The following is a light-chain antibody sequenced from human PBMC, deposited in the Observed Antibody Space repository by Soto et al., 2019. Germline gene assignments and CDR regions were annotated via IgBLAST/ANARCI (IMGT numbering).Light chain of an antibody. CDR2: DAS. J-gene: IGKJ4*01. Sequence: ELVLTQSPATLSVSPGARATLSCRASQGVGSTLAWYQQAPGQAPRLLIYDASTRATGIPARFSGDGSGTEFTLTISSLQSDDIAVYYCQHYKTWPLSFGGGTRVEI. CDR1: QGVGST. V-gene: IGKV3-15*01. CDR3: QHYKTWPLS.